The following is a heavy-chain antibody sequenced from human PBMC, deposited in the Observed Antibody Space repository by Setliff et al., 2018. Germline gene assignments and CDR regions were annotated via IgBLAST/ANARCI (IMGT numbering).Heavy chain of an antibody. CDR1: GGAIDNRYY. CDR2: INYSGSS. Sequence: SETLSLTCAVSGGAIDNRYYWGWIRQPPGKGLDWLGNINYSGSSYYNPSIKSRVTMSVDTSKKYFFLNLTSVTAADTAVYYCARHLSYSGETMDVWGKGTTVTVSS. J-gene: IGHJ6*03. V-gene: IGHV4-39*01. D-gene: IGHD5-12*01. CDR3: ARHLSYSGETMDV.